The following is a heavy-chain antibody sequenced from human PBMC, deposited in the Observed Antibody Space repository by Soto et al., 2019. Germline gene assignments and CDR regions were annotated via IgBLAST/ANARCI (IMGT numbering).Heavy chain of an antibody. Sequence: GXSLKICCKGSGYSFTSYWIGWVRQMPGKGLDWMGIIYPGDSDTRYSPSFQGQVTISADKSISTAYLQWSSLKASDTAMYYCARTSAAGKYYYGMDVWGQGTTVTVS. CDR3: ARTSAAGKYYYGMDV. J-gene: IGHJ6*02. V-gene: IGHV5-51*01. CDR2: IYPGDSDT. CDR1: GYSFTSYW. D-gene: IGHD6-13*01.